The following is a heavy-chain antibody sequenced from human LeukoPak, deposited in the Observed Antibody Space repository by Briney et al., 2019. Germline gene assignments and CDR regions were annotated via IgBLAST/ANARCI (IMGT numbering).Heavy chain of an antibody. D-gene: IGHD6-13*01. CDR2: MKYDGSEK. V-gene: IGHV3-7*01. Sequence: GGSLRLSCAAPGFTFSSYWMSWVRQAPGKGLEWVANMKYDGSEKDYVDSVKGRFTISRDNAKNSLYLQMNSLRAEDTAVYYCARDIAAAGLFFDYWGQGTLVTVSS. CDR3: ARDIAAAGLFFDY. J-gene: IGHJ4*02. CDR1: GFTFSSYW.